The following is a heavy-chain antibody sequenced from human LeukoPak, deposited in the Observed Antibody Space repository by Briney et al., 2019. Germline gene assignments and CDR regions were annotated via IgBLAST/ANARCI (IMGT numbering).Heavy chain of an antibody. CDR2: INHSGYT. J-gene: IGHJ4*02. CDR3: TRMTAGHDY. Sequence: SETLSLTCAVSGVSFDDYYWAWVRQTPGKGLEWIGEINHSGYTNDSPSLKSRVTLSIDTSRRQFSLNLRSVTVADAGIYYCTRMTAGHDYWGQGTLVTVSS. D-gene: IGHD2-21*02. V-gene: IGHV4-34*01. CDR1: GVSFDDYY.